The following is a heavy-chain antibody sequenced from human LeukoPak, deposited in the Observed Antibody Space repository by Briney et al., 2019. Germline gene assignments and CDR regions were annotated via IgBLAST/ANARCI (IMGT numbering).Heavy chain of an antibody. Sequence: GGSLRLSCAASGFTFSYAWMTWVRQAPGTGLEWVGRIKCKTDGGTTDYAAPVKGRFTISRDDSKNTLYLQMNSLKSDDTAVYYCASDLRGRGPNPLSSRIDYWGQGTLVTVSS. CDR1: GFTFSYAW. V-gene: IGHV3-15*01. CDR2: IKCKTDGGTT. CDR3: ASDLRGRGPNPLSSRIDY. D-gene: IGHD2/OR15-2a*01. J-gene: IGHJ4*02.